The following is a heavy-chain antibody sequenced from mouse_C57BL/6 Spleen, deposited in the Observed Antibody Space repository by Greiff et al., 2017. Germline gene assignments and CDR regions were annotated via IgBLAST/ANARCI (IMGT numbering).Heavy chain of an antibody. Sequence: LVESGPELVKPGASVKISCKASGYSFTDYNMNWVKQSNGKSLEWIGVINPNYGTTSYNQKFKGKATLTVDQSSSTAYMQLNSLTSEDSAVYYCARSHYDYDLYYFDYWGQGTTLTVSS. CDR2: INPNYGTT. V-gene: IGHV1-39*01. J-gene: IGHJ2*01. D-gene: IGHD2-4*01. CDR3: ARSHYDYDLYYFDY. CDR1: GYSFTDYN.